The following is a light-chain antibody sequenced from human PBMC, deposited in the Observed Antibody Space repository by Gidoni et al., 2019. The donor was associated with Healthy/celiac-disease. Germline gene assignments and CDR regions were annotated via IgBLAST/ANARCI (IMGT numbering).Light chain of an antibody. Sequence: EIVLTHSPATLSLSPGERATLSCRASQRVSSYLAWYQQKPGQAPRLLIYDASNRATGIPARFSGSGSGTDLTLTISSLEPEDFAVYYCQQRSNWLYTFGQGTKLEIK. CDR1: QRVSSY. V-gene: IGKV3-11*01. CDR2: DAS. CDR3: QQRSNWLYT. J-gene: IGKJ2*01.